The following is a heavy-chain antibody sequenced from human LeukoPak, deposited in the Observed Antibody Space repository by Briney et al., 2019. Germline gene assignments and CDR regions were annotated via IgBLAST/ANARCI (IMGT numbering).Heavy chain of an antibody. CDR3: ASSCSSTSCHAAFDI. CDR2: IYHSGST. J-gene: IGHJ3*02. CDR1: GYSISSGYY. D-gene: IGHD2-2*01. V-gene: IGHV4-38-2*02. Sequence: SETLSLTCTVSGYSISSGYYWGWIRQPPGQGLEWIGSIYHSGSTYYNPSLKSRVTISVDTSKNQFSLKLSSVTAADTAVYYCASSCSSTSCHAAFDIRGQGTMVTVSS.